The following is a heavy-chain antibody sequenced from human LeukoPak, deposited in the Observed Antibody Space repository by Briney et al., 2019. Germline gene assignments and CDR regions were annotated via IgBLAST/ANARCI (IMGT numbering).Heavy chain of an antibody. CDR2: ISYDGSDK. V-gene: IGHV3-30*14. Sequence: GGSLRLSCAASGFTLRTYPMHWVRQAPGKGLEWVAVISYDGSDKYYADSVRGRFTISRDSSKNTLYLHVNNLRVEDTAVYYCARVGSNHLNYYYYYGMDVWGQGTTVTVSS. D-gene: IGHD1-14*01. CDR1: GFTLRTYP. CDR3: ARVGSNHLNYYYYYGMDV. J-gene: IGHJ6*02.